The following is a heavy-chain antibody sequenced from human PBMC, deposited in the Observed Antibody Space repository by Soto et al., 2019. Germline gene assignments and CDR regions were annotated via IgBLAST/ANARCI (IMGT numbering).Heavy chain of an antibody. CDR2: IYHSGST. D-gene: IGHD4-17*01. CDR3: AKDQATTVTNYDY. Sequence: SESLSLTCAVSGYSISSGYYWGCFRQPPGRGLEWIGSIYHSGSTYYNPSLKSRVAMSVDTSKNQFSLKLTSVTAADTAVYYCAKDQATTVTNYDYWGQGTLVTVSS. J-gene: IGHJ4*02. CDR1: GYSISSGYY. V-gene: IGHV4-38-2*02.